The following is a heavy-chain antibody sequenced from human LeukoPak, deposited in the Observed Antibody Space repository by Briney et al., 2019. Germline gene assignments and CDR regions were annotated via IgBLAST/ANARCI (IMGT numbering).Heavy chain of an antibody. V-gene: IGHV6-1*01. CDR2: TYYRSQWYN. D-gene: IGHD3-22*01. J-gene: IGHJ4*02. Sequence: SQTLSLTCAISGDSVSSNSAIWNWIRQSPSRGLEWLGRTYYRSQWYNDYAVSVKSRITISPDTSKNQFSLQLNSVTPEDTAVYSCARDSYDEPWGYWGQGTLVTVSS. CDR1: GDSVSSNSAI. CDR3: ARDSYDEPWGY.